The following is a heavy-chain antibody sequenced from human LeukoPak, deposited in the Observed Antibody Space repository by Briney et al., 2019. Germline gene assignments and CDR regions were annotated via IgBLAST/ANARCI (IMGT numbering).Heavy chain of an antibody. Sequence: PSETLSITCAVYGGSFSGYYWSWIRQPPGKGLEWIWEINHSGSTNYNPSLKSRVTISVDTSKNQFSLKLSSVTAADTAVYYCARGGARRVYDSSGTLDYWGQGTLVTVSS. J-gene: IGHJ4*02. D-gene: IGHD3-22*01. CDR2: INHSGST. CDR3: ARGGARRVYDSSGTLDY. V-gene: IGHV4-34*01. CDR1: GGSFSGYY.